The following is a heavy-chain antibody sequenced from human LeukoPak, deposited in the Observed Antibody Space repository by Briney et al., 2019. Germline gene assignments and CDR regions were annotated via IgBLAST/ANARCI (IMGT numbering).Heavy chain of an antibody. Sequence: SETLSLTCTVSGGSISSYYWSWIRQHPGKGLEWIGYIYYSGSTYYNPSLKSRVTISVDTSKNQFSLKLSSVTAADTAVYYCARVVRSAVAEYFQHWGQGTLVTVSS. CDR1: GGSISSYY. CDR2: IYYSGST. J-gene: IGHJ1*01. D-gene: IGHD3-3*01. CDR3: ARVVRSAVAEYFQH. V-gene: IGHV4-59*06.